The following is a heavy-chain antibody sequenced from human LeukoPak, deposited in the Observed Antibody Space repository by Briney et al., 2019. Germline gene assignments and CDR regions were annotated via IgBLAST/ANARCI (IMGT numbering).Heavy chain of an antibody. CDR3: AKVRFNGDYFPLDY. J-gene: IGHJ4*02. CDR1: GLPVSINS. V-gene: IGHV3-23*01. CDR2: ISGSGGST. D-gene: IGHD4-17*01. Sequence: GGSLRLSCTVSGLPVSINSMSWVRQAPGKGLEWVSAISGSGGSTYYADSVKGRFTISRDNSKNTLYLQMNSLRAEDTAVYYCAKVRFNGDYFPLDYWGQGTLVTVSS.